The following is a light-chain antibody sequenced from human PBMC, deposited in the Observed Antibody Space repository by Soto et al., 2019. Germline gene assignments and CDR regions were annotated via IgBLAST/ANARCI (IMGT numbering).Light chain of an antibody. CDR2: AAS. CDR3: KQSYSTLN. V-gene: IGKV1-39*01. J-gene: IGKJ5*01. Sequence: DIQMTQSQSSLSASVVYRVTMTCRASQSISSYLNWYQQKPGKAPKLLIYAASSLQSGVPSRFSGSGSGTDFTLTISSLQPEDFATYYCKQSYSTLNCGQGTRREIK. CDR1: QSISSY.